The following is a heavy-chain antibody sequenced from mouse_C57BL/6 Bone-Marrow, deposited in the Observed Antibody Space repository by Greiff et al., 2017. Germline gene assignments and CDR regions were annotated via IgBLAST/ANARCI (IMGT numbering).Heavy chain of an antibody. D-gene: IGHD4-1*01. Sequence: QVQLKQSGAELARPGASVKLSCKSSGYTFTSYGISWVKQRTGQGLEWIGEIYPRSGNTYYNEKFKGKATLTADKSSSTAYMELRSLTSGDSAVYFCARTGRGVDYWGQGTSVTVSS. CDR2: IYPRSGNT. J-gene: IGHJ4*01. CDR1: GYTFTSYG. CDR3: ARTGRGVDY. V-gene: IGHV1-81*01.